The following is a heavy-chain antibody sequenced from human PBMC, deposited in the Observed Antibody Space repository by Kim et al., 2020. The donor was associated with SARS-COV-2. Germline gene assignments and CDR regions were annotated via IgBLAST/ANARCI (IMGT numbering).Heavy chain of an antibody. D-gene: IGHD1-26*01. CDR1: GGSFSGYY. V-gene: IGHV4-34*01. J-gene: IGHJ4*02. Sequence: SETLSLTCAVYGGSFSGYYWSWIRQPPGKGLEWIWEINHIGSTTYNPTLKSRFTISVDTSKNQFSLKLSSVTAADTAVYYWARRYGGPRRYFDYWGQGTLVTVAS. CDR2: INHIGST. CDR3: ARRYGGPRRYFDY.